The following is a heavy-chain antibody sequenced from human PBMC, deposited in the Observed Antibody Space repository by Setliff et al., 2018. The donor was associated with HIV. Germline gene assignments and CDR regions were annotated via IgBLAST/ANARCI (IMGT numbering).Heavy chain of an antibody. CDR1: GYTFTDFY. V-gene: IGHV1-2*06. CDR3: ARAHFLVAMTRNWFDP. Sequence: ASVKVSCKASGYTFTDFYIHWMRQAPGQGLEWLGRIDPKSGVANYLKKFQGRVIMTRDTSTNTAYMELIRPRFDDTAVYYCARAHFLVAMTRNWFDPWGQGTLVTVSS. J-gene: IGHJ5*02. D-gene: IGHD5-12*01. CDR2: IDPKSGVA.